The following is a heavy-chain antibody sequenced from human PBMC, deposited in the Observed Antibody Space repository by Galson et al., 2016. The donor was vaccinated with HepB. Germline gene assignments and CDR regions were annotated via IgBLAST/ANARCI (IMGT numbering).Heavy chain of an antibody. Sequence: SLRLSCAASGFTFSSYWMHWVRQAPGKGLVWVSRINSDGSRTSYADSVKGRFSLSRDNAKHTLYLQMNSLRGEDTAVYFCATTLPIHCSGGSCYGNNWFDPSGQGTPVTVPP. CDR2: INSDGSRT. CDR3: ATTLPIHCSGGSCYGNNWFDP. CDR1: GFTFSSYW. D-gene: IGHD2-15*01. J-gene: IGHJ5*02. V-gene: IGHV3-74*01.